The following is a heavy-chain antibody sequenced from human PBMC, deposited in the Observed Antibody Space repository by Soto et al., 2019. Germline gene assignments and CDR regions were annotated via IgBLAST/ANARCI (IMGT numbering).Heavy chain of an antibody. CDR1: GFLFSLYG. CDR3: ARALYQYDYTPDVVDL. V-gene: IGHV3-33*01. CDR2: IWYDENVK. J-gene: IGHJ3*01. D-gene: IGHD3-10*01. Sequence: QVQLVESGGGVVQPGRSLRLSCAASGFLFSLYGMHWVRQAPGKGLEWVAVIWYDENVKYYADSVKGRFTISRDNSKNTVFLQMDSLRDDDTAVYYCARALYQYDYTPDVVDLWGQGTMVTVSS.